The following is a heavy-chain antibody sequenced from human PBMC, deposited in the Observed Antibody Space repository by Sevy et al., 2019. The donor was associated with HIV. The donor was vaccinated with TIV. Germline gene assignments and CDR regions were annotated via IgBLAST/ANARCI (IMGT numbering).Heavy chain of an antibody. V-gene: IGHV3-48*03. CDR3: VRNGGAYDAGFDP. CDR2: ISSSDSTT. CDR1: GFTFSNYD. D-gene: IGHD3-22*01. J-gene: IGHJ5*02. Sequence: GGSLRLSCVASGFTFSNYDMNWVRQAPGKGLEWVSKISSSDSTTYYADSLKGRFTIPRDNAKKSLYLQMNNLRAEDTALYYCVRNGGAYDAGFDPWGQGTLVTVSS.